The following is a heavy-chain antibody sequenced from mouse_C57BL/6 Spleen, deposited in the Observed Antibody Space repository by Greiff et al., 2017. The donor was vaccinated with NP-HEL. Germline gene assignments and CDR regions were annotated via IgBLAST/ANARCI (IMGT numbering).Heavy chain of an antibody. V-gene: IGHV1-15*01. Sequence: VQLQQSGAELVRPGASVTLSCKASGYTFTDYEMHWVKQTPVHGLEWIGAIDPETGGTAYNQKFKGKATLTADKSSSTAYMELRSLTSEDSAVYYCTRSRGLWLRDWYFDVWGTGTTVTVSS. CDR2: IDPETGGT. CDR1: GYTFTDYE. D-gene: IGHD2-2*01. J-gene: IGHJ1*03. CDR3: TRSRGLWLRDWYFDV.